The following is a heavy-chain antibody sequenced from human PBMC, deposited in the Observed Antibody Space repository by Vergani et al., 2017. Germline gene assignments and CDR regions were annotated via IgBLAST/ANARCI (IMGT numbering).Heavy chain of an antibody. D-gene: IGHD4-17*01. J-gene: IGHJ3*02. CDR3: ARDSYGDYPGAFDI. Sequence: QVQLQESGPGLVKPSETLSLSCTVPGGSICSYYWCWIRQPAGKGLEWIGRIYTSGSTNYNPSLTSRVTRSVDTSKNQFSLKLSSVAAADTAVYYCARDSYGDYPGAFDIWGQGTMVTVSS. V-gene: IGHV4-4*07. CDR1: GGSICSYY. CDR2: IYTSGST.